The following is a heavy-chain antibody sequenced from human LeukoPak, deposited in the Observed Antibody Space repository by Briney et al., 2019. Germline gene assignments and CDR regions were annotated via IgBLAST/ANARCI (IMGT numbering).Heavy chain of an antibody. CDR2: IYTSGST. D-gene: IGHD2-2*02. CDR1: GASISSGSYY. J-gene: IGHJ4*02. Sequence: SETLSLTCTVSGASISSGSYYWSWIRQPAGKGLEWIGRIYTSGSTNYNPSLKSRVTISVDTSKNQFSLKLSSVTAADTAVYYCARAALGYCSSTSCYTGSFDYWGQGTLVTVSS. V-gene: IGHV4-61*02. CDR3: ARAALGYCSSTSCYTGSFDY.